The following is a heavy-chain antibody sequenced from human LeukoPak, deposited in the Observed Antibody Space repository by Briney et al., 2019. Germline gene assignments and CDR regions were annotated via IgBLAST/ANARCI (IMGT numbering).Heavy chain of an antibody. V-gene: IGHV3-23*01. J-gene: IGHJ4*02. D-gene: IGHD7-27*01. CDR3: AKDGGLWVSAHWGDS. CDR1: GFTFSSYT. CDR2: ITTGGPNT. Sequence: PGRSLRLSCAASGFTFSSYTMSWVRQAPGKGLKWVSTITTGGPNTYYADSVKGRFTVSRDDSKNTLYPQVNSLRAEDTAVYYCAKDGGLWVSAHWGDSWGRGTLVTVSP.